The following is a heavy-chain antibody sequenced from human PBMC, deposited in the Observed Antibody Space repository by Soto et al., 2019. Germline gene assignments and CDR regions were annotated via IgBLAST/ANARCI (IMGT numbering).Heavy chain of an antibody. CDR1: GYTFTSYG. CDR3: ARDFPSLGYCSSTSCYGIDH. Sequence: ASVKVSCKASGYTFTSYGISWVRQAPGQGLEWMGWISAYNGNTNYAQKLQGRVTMTTDTSTSTAYMELRSLRSDDTAVYYCARDFPSLGYCSSTSCYGIDHWGQGTLVTVSS. CDR2: ISAYNGNT. V-gene: IGHV1-18*01. D-gene: IGHD2-2*01. J-gene: IGHJ4*02.